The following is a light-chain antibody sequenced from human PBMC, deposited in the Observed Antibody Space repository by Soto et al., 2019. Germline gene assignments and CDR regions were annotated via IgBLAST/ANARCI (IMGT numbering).Light chain of an antibody. CDR1: QSVSVN. CDR3: QQHGSWGIT. V-gene: IGKV3-20*01. Sequence: EIVMTQSPATLSVSPGERATLSCRASQSVSVNLAWYQQKPGQPPRLLIYGASSRATGIPDRFSGSGSETDFTLTINRLEPEDFAVYYCQQHGSWGITFGPGTKVDIK. CDR2: GAS. J-gene: IGKJ3*01.